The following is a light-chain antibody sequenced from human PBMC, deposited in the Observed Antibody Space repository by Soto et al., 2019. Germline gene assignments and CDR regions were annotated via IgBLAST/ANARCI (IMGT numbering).Light chain of an antibody. CDR2: DVA. CDR1: SSDVGNYNY. V-gene: IGLV2-11*01. CDR3: CSYAGSYTWV. J-gene: IGLJ3*02. Sequence: QSALTQPRSVSGSPGQSVTISCTGTSSDVGNYNYVAWYRQHPGKAPKLMIYDVAQRPSGVPDRFSGSKSGNTASLTISGLQAEDEGDYYCCSYAGSYTWVFGGGTKLTVL.